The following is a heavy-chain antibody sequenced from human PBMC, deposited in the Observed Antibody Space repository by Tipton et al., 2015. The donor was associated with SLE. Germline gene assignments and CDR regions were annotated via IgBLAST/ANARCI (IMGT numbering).Heavy chain of an antibody. CDR3: VKSGGSNPRYYYYYMDV. D-gene: IGHD1-14*01. Sequence: SLRLSCAASGFSFSDYSMNWVRQSPWKGLEWVSSITPTGNYIFYADSVRGRFTISRDNARNSLDLQMNSLSAADTALYYCVKSGGSNPRYYYYYMDVWGDGTTVTVSS. J-gene: IGHJ6*03. CDR2: ITPTGNYI. V-gene: IGHV3-21*06. CDR1: GFSFSDYS.